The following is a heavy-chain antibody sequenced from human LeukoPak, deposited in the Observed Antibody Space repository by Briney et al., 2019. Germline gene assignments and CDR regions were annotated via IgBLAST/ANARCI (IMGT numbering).Heavy chain of an antibody. CDR1: GCDFPGYW. D-gene: IGHD5-12*01. V-gene: IGHV5-51*01. CDR2: IFPGDSRT. Sequence: GESLKISCKGSGCDFPGYWLVWVRQMPGTGLEWMGVIFPGDSRTRYSPSFQGQVTISADKSINTAYLQWGSLKASDTAKYYCARLRGTRGYEYFDYWGQGTLVTVSS. CDR3: ARLRGTRGYEYFDY. J-gene: IGHJ4*02.